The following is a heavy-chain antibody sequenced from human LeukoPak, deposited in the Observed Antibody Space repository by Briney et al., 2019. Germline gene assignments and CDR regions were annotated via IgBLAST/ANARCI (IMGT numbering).Heavy chain of an antibody. CDR2: ISSSSSSI. CDR1: GFTFSRYS. J-gene: IGHJ6*03. CDR3: ARGTYYMDV. Sequence: GGSLRLSCAASGFTFSRYSMNWVRQAPGKGLGWVSYISSSSSSICYADSVKGRFTIFRDNAKNSLYLQMNSLRDEDTAVYYCARGTYYMDVWGKGTTVTVSS. V-gene: IGHV3-48*02.